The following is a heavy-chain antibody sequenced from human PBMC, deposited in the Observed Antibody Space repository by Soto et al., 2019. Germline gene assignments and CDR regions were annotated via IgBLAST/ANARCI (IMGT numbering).Heavy chain of an antibody. J-gene: IGHJ5*02. CDR1: GGTFSSYA. CDR3: ASQGIAAAGGGVDP. CDR2: IIPIFGTA. D-gene: IGHD6-13*01. Sequence: QVQLVQSGAEGKKPGSSVKVSCKASGGTFSSYAISWVRQAPGQGLEWMGGIIPIFGTANYAQKFQGRVTITADKSTSTAYMELSSLRSEDTAVYYCASQGIAAAGGGVDPWGQGTLVTVSS. V-gene: IGHV1-69*06.